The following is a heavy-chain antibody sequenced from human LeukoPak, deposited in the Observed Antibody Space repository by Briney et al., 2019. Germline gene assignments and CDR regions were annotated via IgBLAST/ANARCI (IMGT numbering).Heavy chain of an antibody. V-gene: IGHV1-2*02. Sequence: ASVKGSCKASGYTFTGYYMHWVRQAPGQGLEWMGWINPNSGGTNYAQKFQGRVTMTRDTSISTAYMELSRLRSDDTSVYYCARVATPEYYDILTGPMDVWGQGTTVTVSS. D-gene: IGHD3-9*01. CDR3: ARVATPEYYDILTGPMDV. CDR1: GYTFTGYY. CDR2: INPNSGGT. J-gene: IGHJ6*02.